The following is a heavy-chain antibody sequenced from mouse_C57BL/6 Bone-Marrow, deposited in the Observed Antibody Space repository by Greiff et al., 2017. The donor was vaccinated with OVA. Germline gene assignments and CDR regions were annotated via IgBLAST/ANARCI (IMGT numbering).Heavy chain of an antibody. CDR1: GYTFTSYW. CDR2: IHPNSGST. CDR3: ARWRWLKRNYFDD. J-gene: IGHJ2*01. D-gene: IGHD2-3*01. Sequence: QVQLKQPGAELVKPGASVKLSCKASGYTFTSYWMHWVKQRPGQGLEWIGMIHPNSGSTNYNEKFKSKATLTVDESSSTAYMQLSSLTSEDSAVYYCARWRWLKRNYFDDWGQGTTLTVSS. V-gene: IGHV1-64*01.